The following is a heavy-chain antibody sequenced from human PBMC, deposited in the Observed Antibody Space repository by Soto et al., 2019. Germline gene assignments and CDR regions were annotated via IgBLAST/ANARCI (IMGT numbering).Heavy chain of an antibody. D-gene: IGHD4-17*01. CDR2: IYSGGGT. J-gene: IGHJ4*02. CDR1: GFTVSRSY. V-gene: IGHV3-53*01. Sequence: EVQLVESGGGLNQPGGSLRLSCAASGFTVSRSYMSWVRQTPGKGLEWLSVIYSGGGTYYADSVKGRFSTSRVSSKNTLYLQMNALRAEATAIYYCARDKGYGDQRTLGYWGQGTWVTVSS. CDR3: ARDKGYGDQRTLGY.